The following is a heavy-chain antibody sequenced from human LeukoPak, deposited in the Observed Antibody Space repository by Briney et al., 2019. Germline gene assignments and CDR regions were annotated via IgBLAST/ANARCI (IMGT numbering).Heavy chain of an antibody. CDR3: AKDLGGSYGY. D-gene: IGHD1-26*01. V-gene: IGHV3-21*01. CDR2: ISSSSTYI. CDR1: GFTFSSYS. Sequence: GSLRLPCAASGFTFSSYSMNWVRQAPGKGLEWVSSISSSSTYIYYADSVKGRLTISRDNAKNSLYLQMNSLRAEDTAVYYCAKDLGGSYGYWGQGTLVTVSS. J-gene: IGHJ4*02.